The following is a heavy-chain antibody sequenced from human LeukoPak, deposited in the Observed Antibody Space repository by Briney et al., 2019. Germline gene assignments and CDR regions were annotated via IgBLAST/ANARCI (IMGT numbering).Heavy chain of an antibody. V-gene: IGHV3-21*01. D-gene: IGHD6-19*01. J-gene: IGHJ3*02. CDR3: ARDFSSGWPLKGGFDI. CDR2: ISSGSSYI. Sequence: PGGSLRLSCAASGFTFRKYNMNWVRQAPGKGLEWVSAISSGSSYIYYADSVKGRFTISRDNAKNSLYLQMNSLRAEDTAVYYCARDFSSGWPLKGGFDIWGQGTKVTVSS. CDR1: GFTFRKYN.